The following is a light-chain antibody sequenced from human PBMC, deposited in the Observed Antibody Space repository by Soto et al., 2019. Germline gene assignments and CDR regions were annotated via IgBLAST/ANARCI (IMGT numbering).Light chain of an antibody. J-gene: IGLJ3*02. Sequence: QSVLTQPASVSGSPGQAITISCSGTSSDVGAFNYVSWYQQHPGKAPKLMIYDVSNRPSGVPDRFSGSKSGTSASLAISGLQSEDEADYYCAAWDDSLKGWVFGGGTKLTVL. CDR3: AAWDDSLKGWV. CDR1: SSDVGAFNY. CDR2: DVS. V-gene: IGLV2-14*03.